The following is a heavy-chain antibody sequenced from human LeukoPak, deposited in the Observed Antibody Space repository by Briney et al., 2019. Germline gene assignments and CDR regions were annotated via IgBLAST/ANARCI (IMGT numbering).Heavy chain of an antibody. CDR2: TSSSSDTI. Sequence: GGSLRLSCAGSGLIFSNYNMNWVRQAPGKGLEWISYTSSSSDTIYYTDSVKGRFTISRDNARNSLYLQMNSLRAEDTAVYYCATDTYSLENDYWGQGILVTVSS. D-gene: IGHD2-15*01. V-gene: IGHV3-48*01. CDR1: GLIFSNYN. J-gene: IGHJ4*02. CDR3: ATDTYSLENDY.